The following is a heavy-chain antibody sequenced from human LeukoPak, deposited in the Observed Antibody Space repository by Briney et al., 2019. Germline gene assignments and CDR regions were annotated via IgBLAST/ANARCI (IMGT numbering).Heavy chain of an antibody. Sequence: PGGSLRLSCAASGFTFSSYAMSWVRQAPGKGLEWVSAISGSGGSTYYADSVKGRFTISRDNSKNTLYLQMNSLRAEDTAVYYCAKDFSRYEWELPRGYFDYWGQGTLVTVSS. V-gene: IGHV3-23*01. CDR2: ISGSGGST. D-gene: IGHD1-26*01. CDR3: AKDFSRYEWELPRGYFDY. J-gene: IGHJ4*02. CDR1: GFTFSSYA.